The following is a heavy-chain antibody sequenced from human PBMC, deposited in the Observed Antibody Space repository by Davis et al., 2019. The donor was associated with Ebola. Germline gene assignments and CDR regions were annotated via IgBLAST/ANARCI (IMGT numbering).Heavy chain of an antibody. V-gene: IGHV4-30-2*03. J-gene: IGHJ4*02. CDR3: ARRIPYYDSSGYYSYYFDY. D-gene: IGHD3-22*01. CDR2: YYYTGST. Sequence: SETLSLTCAVSGAFVSSGGYSWIWIRQPPGKGLEWIGYYYYTGSTYYNPSLKSRVTISVDTSKNQFSLKLSSVTAADTAVYYCARRIPYYDSSGYYSYYFDYWGQGTLVTVSS. CDR1: GAFVSSGGYS.